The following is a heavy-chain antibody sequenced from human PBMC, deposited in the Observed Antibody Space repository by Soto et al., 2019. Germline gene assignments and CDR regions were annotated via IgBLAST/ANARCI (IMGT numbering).Heavy chain of an antibody. CDR3: AHRILRTVFGLVTTTAIYFDF. CDR2: IYWDDDK. Sequence: QITLNESGPTVVKPAETLTLTCTFSGFSLTTSGVGVGWIRQSPGKAPEWLALIYWDDDKRYSASLKSRLTITKYTSKNTVVLTMASVDPADTATYYCAHRILRTVFGLVTTTAIYFDFWGQGTPVVVSS. J-gene: IGHJ4*02. CDR1: GFSLTTSGVG. D-gene: IGHD3-3*01. V-gene: IGHV2-5*02.